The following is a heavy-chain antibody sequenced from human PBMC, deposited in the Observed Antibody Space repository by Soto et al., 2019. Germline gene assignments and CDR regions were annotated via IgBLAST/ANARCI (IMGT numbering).Heavy chain of an antibody. Sequence: GESLKISCAASGFTFSSYGMHWVRQAPGKGLEWVAVIWYDGSNKYYADSVKGRFTISRDNSKNTLYLQMNSLRAEDTAVYYCARDSYSNNPSGDYWGQGTLVTVSS. V-gene: IGHV3-33*01. CDR1: GFTFSSYG. CDR2: IWYDGSNK. CDR3: ARDSYSNNPSGDY. J-gene: IGHJ4*02. D-gene: IGHD4-4*01.